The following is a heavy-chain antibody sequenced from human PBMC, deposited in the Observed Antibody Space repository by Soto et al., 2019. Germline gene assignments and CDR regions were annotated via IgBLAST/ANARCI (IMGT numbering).Heavy chain of an antibody. CDR1: GGSISSGGYS. CDR2: IYNSGST. V-gene: IGHV4-30-2*01. J-gene: IGHJ6*02. CDR3: ARVPDV. Sequence: QLQLQESGSRLVKPSQTLSLTCADSGGSISSGGYSWTWMRQPPGRGLEWIGYIYNSGSTYYNQSLKSRVTTSVDRSKNQFSRKLNAVTAADTAVYYCARVPDVWGQGTTVTVSS.